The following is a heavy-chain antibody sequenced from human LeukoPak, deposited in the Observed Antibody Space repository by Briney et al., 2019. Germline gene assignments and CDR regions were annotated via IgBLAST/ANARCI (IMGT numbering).Heavy chain of an antibody. CDR1: GGSFSGYY. V-gene: IGHV4-34*01. Sequence: PSETLSLTCAVHGGSFSGYYWSWIRQPPGKGLEWIGEINHSGSTSYNPSLKSRVTISVDTSKNQFSLKLSSVTAADTAVYYCAREAWRYYGSGSSRRGALDYWGQGTLVTVSS. CDR2: INHSGST. CDR3: AREAWRYYGSGSSRRGALDY. J-gene: IGHJ4*02. D-gene: IGHD3-10*01.